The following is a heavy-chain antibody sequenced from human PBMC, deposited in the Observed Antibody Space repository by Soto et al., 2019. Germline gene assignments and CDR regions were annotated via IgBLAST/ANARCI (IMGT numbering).Heavy chain of an antibody. Sequence: QVQLVESGGGVVQPGRSLRLSCAASGFTFSSYGMHWVRQAPGKGLEWVAVIWYDGSNKYYADSVKGRFTISRDNSKNTLYLQMNSLRAEDTAVYYCGRDKGRDTAMVTGYYYYGMDVWGQGTTVTVSS. D-gene: IGHD5-18*01. J-gene: IGHJ6*02. CDR2: IWYDGSNK. V-gene: IGHV3-33*01. CDR3: GRDKGRDTAMVTGYYYYGMDV. CDR1: GFTFSSYG.